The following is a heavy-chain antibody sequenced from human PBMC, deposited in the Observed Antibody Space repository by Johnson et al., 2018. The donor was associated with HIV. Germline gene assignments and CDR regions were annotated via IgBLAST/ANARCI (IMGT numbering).Heavy chain of an antibody. V-gene: IGHV3-66*01. CDR1: GFTVSSNY. CDR2: SYSGGST. J-gene: IGHJ3*02. CDR3: TTEAPTLLRAFDI. Sequence: VQLVESGGGLVQPGGSLRLSCAASGFTVSSNYMSWVRQAPGKGLEWVSVSYSGGSTYYAESVKGRFTISSDNSKNTLYLQMNSLKTEDTAVYYCTTEAPTLLRAFDIWGQGTMVTVSS.